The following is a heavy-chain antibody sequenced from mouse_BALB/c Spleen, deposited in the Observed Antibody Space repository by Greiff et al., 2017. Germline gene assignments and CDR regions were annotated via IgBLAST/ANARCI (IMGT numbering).Heavy chain of an antibody. CDR2: ISDGGSYT. CDR1: GFTFSDYY. J-gene: IGHJ4*01. D-gene: IGHD2-2*01. Sequence: EVQLVESGGGLVKPGGSLKLSCAASGFTFSDYYMYWVRQTPEKRLEWVATISDGGSYTYYPDSVKGRFTISRDNAKNNLYLQMSSLKSEDTAMYYCARDLFGYDVDYAMDYWGQGTSVTVSS. V-gene: IGHV5-4*02. CDR3: ARDLFGYDVDYAMDY.